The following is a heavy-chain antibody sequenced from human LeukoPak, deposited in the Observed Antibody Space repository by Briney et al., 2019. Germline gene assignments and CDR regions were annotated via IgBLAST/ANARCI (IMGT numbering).Heavy chain of an antibody. J-gene: IGHJ6*02. Sequence: PGGSLRLSCAASGFTFSNYAMGWVRQAPGKGLEWVSAISGSGDSTYYADSVKGRFTISRDNSKNTLYLQMNSLRAEDTAIYYCAKEVRGDYYYYGMDVWGQGTTVTVSS. CDR2: ISGSGDST. V-gene: IGHV3-23*01. CDR3: AKEVRGDYYYYGMDV. D-gene: IGHD3-10*01. CDR1: GFTFSNYA.